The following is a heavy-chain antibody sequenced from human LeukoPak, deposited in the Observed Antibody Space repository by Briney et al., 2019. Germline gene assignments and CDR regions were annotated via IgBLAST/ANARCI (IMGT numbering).Heavy chain of an antibody. V-gene: IGHV3-48*03. CDR1: GFTFSSYE. CDR3: ARDEQDSSGWYDY. J-gene: IGHJ4*02. CDR2: ISSSGSTI. Sequence: PGGSLRLSCAASGFTFSSYEMNWVRQAPGKGLEWVSYISSSGSTIYYADSVKGRFTISRDNAKNSLYLQMNSLRAEDTAVYYCARDEQDSSGWYDYWGQGTLVTVSS. D-gene: IGHD6-19*01.